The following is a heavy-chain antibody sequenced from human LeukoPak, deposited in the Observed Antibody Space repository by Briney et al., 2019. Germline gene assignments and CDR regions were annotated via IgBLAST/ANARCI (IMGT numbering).Heavy chain of an antibody. CDR2: MNPNSGNT. D-gene: IGHD2-15*01. CDR3: ARGGCSGGSCYSDWDYFDY. Sequence: ASVKVSCKASGYTFTGYYMHWVRQAPGQGLEWMGWMNPNSGNTGYAQKFQGRVTITRNTSISTAYMELSSLRSEDTAVYYCARGGCSGGSCYSDWDYFDYWGQGTLVTVSS. V-gene: IGHV1-8*03. CDR1: GYTFTGYY. J-gene: IGHJ4*02.